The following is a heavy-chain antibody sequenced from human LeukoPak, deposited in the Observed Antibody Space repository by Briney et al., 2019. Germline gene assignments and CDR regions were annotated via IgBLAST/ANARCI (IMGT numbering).Heavy chain of an antibody. J-gene: IGHJ3*02. CDR2: IYYSGST. CDR3: ARHSPQQLNAFDI. D-gene: IGHD6-13*01. CDR1: GGSLSSHH. Sequence: SKTLSLTCTVSGGSLSSHHWSWIRQPPGKGLESIGYIYYSGSTNYNPSLKSRVTISVHTSKNQFSLKLSSVTAADTAVYYCARHSPQQLNAFDIWGQGTLVLVSS. V-gene: IGHV4-59*08.